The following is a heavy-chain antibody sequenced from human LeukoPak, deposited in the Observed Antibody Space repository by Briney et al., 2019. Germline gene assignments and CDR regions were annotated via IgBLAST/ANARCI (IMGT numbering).Heavy chain of an antibody. CDR3: ARDQGKGYSGYDWGYWYFDL. D-gene: IGHD5-12*01. Sequence: ASVKVSCKASGGTFSSYAISWVRQAPGQGLEWMGGIIPIFGTANYAQKFQGRVTITADKSMSTAYVELSSLRSEDTAVYYCARDQGKGYSGYDWGYWYFDLWGRGTLVTVSS. CDR1: GGTFSSYA. CDR2: IIPIFGTA. V-gene: IGHV1-69*06. J-gene: IGHJ2*01.